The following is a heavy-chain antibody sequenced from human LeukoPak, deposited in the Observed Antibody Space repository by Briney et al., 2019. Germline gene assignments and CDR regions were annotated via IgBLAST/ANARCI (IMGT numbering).Heavy chain of an antibody. Sequence: PGGSLRLSCVTSGFTFSSSGMHWVRQTPGKGLEWVAFIRYDGSDKYYADSVKGRFTISRDNSKNTLYLKMNSLRAEDTAMYYCAKDIIVWGQGTLVTVSS. D-gene: IGHD3-16*02. CDR3: AKDIIV. J-gene: IGHJ4*02. V-gene: IGHV3-30*02. CDR2: IRYDGSDK. CDR1: GFTFSSSG.